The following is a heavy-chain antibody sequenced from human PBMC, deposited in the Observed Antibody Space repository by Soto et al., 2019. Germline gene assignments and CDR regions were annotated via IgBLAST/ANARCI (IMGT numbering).Heavy chain of an antibody. J-gene: IGHJ5*02. CDR1: GFTFSNYA. CDR2: ISGSGVTT. Sequence: EVQLLESVGGVVQPGGSLRLSCAASGFTFSNYAMSWVRQAPGKGLQWVSSISGSGVTTYYADSVKGRFAISRDNSRNTLYLQMSSLRVEDTAIYYCTKDQRFSWGQGALVSVAS. V-gene: IGHV3-23*01. CDR3: TKDQRFS.